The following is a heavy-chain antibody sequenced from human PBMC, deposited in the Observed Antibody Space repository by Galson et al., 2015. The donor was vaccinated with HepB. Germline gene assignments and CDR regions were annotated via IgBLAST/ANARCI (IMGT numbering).Heavy chain of an antibody. Sequence: SVKVSCKASGYTFTNYGIIWVRQAPGQGLEWMGWISANNGDTDYTQNLQGRVTMTTDTFTSTAYMELRSLRSDDTAVYYCARGAGNGAPRPHYYFYYYMDVWGIGTTVTVSS. D-gene: IGHD6-6*01. CDR1: GYTFTNYG. CDR3: ARGAGNGAPRPHYYFYYYMDV. J-gene: IGHJ6*03. V-gene: IGHV1-18*01. CDR2: ISANNGDT.